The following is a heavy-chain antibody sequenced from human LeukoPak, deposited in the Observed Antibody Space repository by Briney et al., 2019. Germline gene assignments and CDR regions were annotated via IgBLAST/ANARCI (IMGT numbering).Heavy chain of an antibody. CDR3: ARGRKVPAARQRCGDY. J-gene: IGHJ4*02. CDR1: GFTFSSYW. V-gene: IGHV3-74*01. D-gene: IGHD2-2*01. Sequence: PGGSLRLSCAASGFTFSSYWMHWVRQAPGKGLVWVSRINSDGSSTSYADSVKGRFTISRDNAKNTLYLQMNSLRAEDTAVYYCARGRKVPAARQRCGDYWGQGTLVTVSS. CDR2: INSDGSST.